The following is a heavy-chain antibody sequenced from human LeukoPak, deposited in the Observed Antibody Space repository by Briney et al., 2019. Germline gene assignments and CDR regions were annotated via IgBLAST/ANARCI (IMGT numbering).Heavy chain of an antibody. CDR1: GFVFSSHK. CDR3: VRKFDY. Sequence: GGSLRLSCAASGFVFSSHKTNWVRQAPGKGLEWVSHISPSTSTTYYADSVKGRFTISRDNARNSLFLQMNSLRDEDTAVYYCVRKFDYWGQGTLVTVSS. V-gene: IGHV3-48*02. J-gene: IGHJ4*02. CDR2: ISPSTSTT.